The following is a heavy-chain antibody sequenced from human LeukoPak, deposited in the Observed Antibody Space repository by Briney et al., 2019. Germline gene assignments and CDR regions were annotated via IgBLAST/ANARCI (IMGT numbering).Heavy chain of an antibody. V-gene: IGHV3-30*02. CDR2: IRYDGSNE. Sequence: GGSLRLSCAASGFQFSGYGLHWVRQAPDKGLEWVAFIRYDGSNEYYADSVKGRFTVSRDKSKNTLSLQMNSLRVEDTAVYYCAKVMPPGRILFYSYYMDVWGRGTTVTVSS. J-gene: IGHJ6*03. D-gene: IGHD2-15*01. CDR1: GFQFSGYG. CDR3: AKVMPPGRILFYSYYMDV.